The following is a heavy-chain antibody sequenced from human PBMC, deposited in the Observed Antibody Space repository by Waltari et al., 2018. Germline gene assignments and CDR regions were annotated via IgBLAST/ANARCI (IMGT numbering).Heavy chain of an antibody. CDR1: GGSISSGSYY. V-gene: IGHV4-61*01. D-gene: IGHD5-18*01. CDR3: ARTGRGYSYGLGY. J-gene: IGHJ4*02. CDR2: VYYNGRT. Sequence: QVQLQESGPGLVKPSQTLSLTFTVSGGSISSGSYYWSWLRQPPGKGLEWIGYVYYNGRTNYTPSLKSRVTISVDTSKNQFALKLSAVTAADTAVYYCARTGRGYSYGLGYWGQGTLVTVSS.